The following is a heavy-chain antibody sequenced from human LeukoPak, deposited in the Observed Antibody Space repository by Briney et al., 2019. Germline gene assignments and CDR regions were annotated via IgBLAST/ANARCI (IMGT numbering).Heavy chain of an antibody. V-gene: IGHV4-34*01. Sequence: SHTLSPTCAVDGPSVSVYYCSSISQPPRIWLEWIGEINHSGSTNYNPSLKSRVTTSVDTSKNQCSLKLSSVTAADAAVYYCARGRIAAPRFYYYYMDVWGKGATVTVSS. D-gene: IGHD6-6*01. CDR2: INHSGST. J-gene: IGHJ6*03. CDR1: GPSVSVYY. CDR3: ARGRIAAPRFYYYYMDV.